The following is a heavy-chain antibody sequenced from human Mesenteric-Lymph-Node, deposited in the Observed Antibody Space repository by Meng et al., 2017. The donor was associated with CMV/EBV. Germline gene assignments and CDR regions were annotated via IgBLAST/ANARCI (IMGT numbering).Heavy chain of an antibody. Sequence: GGSLRLSCAASGFTFSSYSMNWVRQAPGKGLEWVSYISSSSSTIYYADSVKGRFTISRDNTKNSLYLQMNSLRAEDTAVYYCAKDGRVITIFGSDGMDVWGQGTTVTVSS. J-gene: IGHJ6*02. V-gene: IGHV3-48*04. CDR1: GFTFSSYS. CDR3: AKDGRVITIFGSDGMDV. CDR2: ISSSSSTI. D-gene: IGHD3-3*01.